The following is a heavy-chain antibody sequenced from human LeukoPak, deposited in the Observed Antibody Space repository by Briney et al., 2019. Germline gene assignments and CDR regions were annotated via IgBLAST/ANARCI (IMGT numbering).Heavy chain of an antibody. V-gene: IGHV1-69*06. CDR2: IIPIFGTA. CDR1: GGTFSSYA. Sequence: SVKVSCKASGGTFSSYAISWVRQAPGQGLEWMGGIIPIFGTANYAQKFQGRVTITADKSTSTAYMELSSLRSEDTAMYYCAREGYYGSGSYGVVAFDIWGQGTMVTVSS. CDR3: AREGYYGSGSYGVVAFDI. J-gene: IGHJ3*02. D-gene: IGHD3-10*01.